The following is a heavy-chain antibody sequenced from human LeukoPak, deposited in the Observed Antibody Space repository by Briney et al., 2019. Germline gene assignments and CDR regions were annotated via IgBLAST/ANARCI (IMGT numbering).Heavy chain of an antibody. Sequence: PGGSLRLSCAASGFTFSTYSMNWVRQAPGKGLEWVSSISTGNSYIYYADSVKGRFSISRDNAKNTLYLQMNSLRAGDTAVYYCAKALGRFVNDAFDIWGQGTMVTVSS. V-gene: IGHV3-21*04. CDR1: GFTFSTYS. D-gene: IGHD1-26*01. J-gene: IGHJ3*02. CDR3: AKALGRFVNDAFDI. CDR2: ISTGNSYI.